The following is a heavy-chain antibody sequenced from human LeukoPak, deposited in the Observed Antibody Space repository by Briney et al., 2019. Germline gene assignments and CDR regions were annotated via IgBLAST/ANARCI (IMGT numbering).Heavy chain of an antibody. D-gene: IGHD3-3*01. J-gene: IGHJ4*02. CDR2: IYPGDSDT. CDR1: GYSFTSYW. Sequence: ASVKVSCKASGYSFTSYWIGWVRQLPGKGLEWMGIIYPGDSDTRYSPSFQGQVTISADKSISTAYLQWSSLKASDTAMYYCARCHYDSMSDFDYWGQGTLVTVSS. CDR3: ARCHYDSMSDFDY. V-gene: IGHV5-51*01.